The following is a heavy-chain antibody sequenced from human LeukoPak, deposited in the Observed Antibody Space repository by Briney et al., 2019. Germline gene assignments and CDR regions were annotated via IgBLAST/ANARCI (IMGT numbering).Heavy chain of an antibody. CDR1: GGSISSSSYY. D-gene: IGHD1-7*01. CDR3: ARKQTGTMYDV. Sequence: SETLSLTCIVPGGSISSSSYYWAWIRQSPGKGLEWIGTFSSGGSAYYNPSLTSRVSISKGTSDNQFSLRLYSVTAADTAVYYCARKQTGTMYDVWGQGTQVTLSS. J-gene: IGHJ4*02. V-gene: IGHV4-39*07. CDR2: FSSGGSA.